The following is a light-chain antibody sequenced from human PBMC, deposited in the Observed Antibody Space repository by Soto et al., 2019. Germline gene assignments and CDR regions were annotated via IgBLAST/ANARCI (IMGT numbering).Light chain of an antibody. V-gene: IGKV3-11*01. CDR1: QSVSSY. Sequence: ELVLTQSPATLSLSPGDSATLSCRDSQSVSSYLAWYQQKTGQAPRLLIYDAYNRATGIPARFSGSGSGTDFTLTISSLEPEDFAVYYCQQRSNWPPITFGQGTRLEIK. CDR2: DAY. CDR3: QQRSNWPPIT. J-gene: IGKJ5*01.